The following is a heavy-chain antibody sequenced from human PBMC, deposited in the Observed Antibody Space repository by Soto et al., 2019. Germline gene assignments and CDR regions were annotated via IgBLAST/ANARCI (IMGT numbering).Heavy chain of an antibody. D-gene: IGHD2-2*01. CDR2: IWYDGSNK. CDR1: GFTFSSYG. J-gene: IGHJ4*02. V-gene: IGHV3-33*01. CDR3: ARDSGVPAATYDFDY. Sequence: QVQLVESGGGVVQPGRSLRLSCAASGFTFSSYGMHWVRQAPGKGLEWVAVIWYDGSNKYYADSVKGRFTISRDNSKNTLYLQMNSLRAEDTAVYYCARDSGVPAATYDFDYWGQGTLVTVSS.